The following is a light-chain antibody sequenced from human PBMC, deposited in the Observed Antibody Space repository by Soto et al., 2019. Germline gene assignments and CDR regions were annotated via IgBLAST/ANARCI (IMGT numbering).Light chain of an antibody. Sequence: QSALTQPASVSGSPGQSITMSCTGASSDVGSYILVSWYQQYPGKAPKLIIYEGNKRPSGVSNRFSGSGSGNTASLTISGLQAEDAADYYCCSHTGSSTSFGGGTKLTVL. V-gene: IGLV2-23*01. CDR1: SSDVGSYIL. J-gene: IGLJ3*02. CDR3: CSHTGSSTS. CDR2: EGN.